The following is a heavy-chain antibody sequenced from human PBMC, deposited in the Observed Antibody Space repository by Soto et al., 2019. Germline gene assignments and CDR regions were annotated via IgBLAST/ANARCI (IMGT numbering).Heavy chain of an antibody. Sequence: QVRLVQSGAEVKEPGDSVRVSCEASGYTFTAYHIHWVRQAPAQGLEWMGWINPKFGDTGYAQNFQGRVSMTSDMSISTVYMELSRLTSDDTAIYYCARNMDYYYGRGSGNGHGVWGQGTTVTVFS. V-gene: IGHV1-2*02. CDR2: INPKFGDT. J-gene: IGHJ6*02. CDR1: GYTFTAYH. D-gene: IGHD3-10*02. CDR3: ARNMDYYYGRGSGNGHGV.